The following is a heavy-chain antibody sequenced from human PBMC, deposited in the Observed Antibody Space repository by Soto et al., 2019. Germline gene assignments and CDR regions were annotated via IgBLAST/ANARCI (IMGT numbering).Heavy chain of an antibody. CDR1: GGTFSSYA. J-gene: IGHJ6*02. V-gene: IGHV1-69*13. Sequence: ASVKVSCKASGGTFSSYAISWVRQAPGQGLEWMGGIIPIFGTANYAQKFQGRVTITADESTSTAYMELSSLRSEDTAVYYCARGRRDYDSSGYAYYYYYYGMDVWGQGTTVTVSS. CDR2: IIPIFGTA. CDR3: ARGRRDYDSSGYAYYYYYYGMDV. D-gene: IGHD3-22*01.